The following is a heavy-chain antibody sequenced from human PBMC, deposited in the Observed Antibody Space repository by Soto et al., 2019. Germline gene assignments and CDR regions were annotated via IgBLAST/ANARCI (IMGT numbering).Heavy chain of an antibody. CDR3: ARFGAPAAYADN. V-gene: IGHV4-59*11. CDR1: GVSFSGHH. D-gene: IGHD3-10*01. CDR2: VYSNWST. Sequence: QVQLRESGPGLVRPSETLSLTCNVSGVSFSGHHWSWIRQAPGKGLEWVGYVYSNWSTTYNPSLESRVAKALVLSQSQFSLQLTSVTASVTAFYYRARFGAPAAYADNWGQGTLGTVSS. J-gene: IGHJ4*02.